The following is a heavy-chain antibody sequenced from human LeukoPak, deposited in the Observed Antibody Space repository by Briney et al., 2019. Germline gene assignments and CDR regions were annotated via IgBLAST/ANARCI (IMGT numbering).Heavy chain of an antibody. J-gene: IGHJ4*02. CDR3: AKPVPVVEAIYYFDY. D-gene: IGHD2-15*01. Sequence: AGGSLRLSCAASGFTFSSYAMHWVRQAPGKGLEWVAVISYDGSNKYYADSVKGRFTISRDNSKNTLYLQMNSLRAEDTAVYYGAKPVPVVEAIYYFDYWGQGTLSPSPQ. V-gene: IGHV3-30-3*02. CDR2: ISYDGSNK. CDR1: GFTFSSYA.